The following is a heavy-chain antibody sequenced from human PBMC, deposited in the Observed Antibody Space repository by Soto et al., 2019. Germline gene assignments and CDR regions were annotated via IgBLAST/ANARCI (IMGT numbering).Heavy chain of an antibody. Sequence: QPGGSLRLSCAASGFTFSSYWMHWVRQAPGKGLVWVSRINSDGSSTSYADSVKGRFTISRDNAKNTLYLQMSSLRAEDTAVYYCARVPGYDILTGYYMDWFDPWGQGTLVPVSS. V-gene: IGHV3-74*01. D-gene: IGHD3-9*01. CDR3: ARVPGYDILTGYYMDWFDP. J-gene: IGHJ5*02. CDR2: INSDGSST. CDR1: GFTFSSYW.